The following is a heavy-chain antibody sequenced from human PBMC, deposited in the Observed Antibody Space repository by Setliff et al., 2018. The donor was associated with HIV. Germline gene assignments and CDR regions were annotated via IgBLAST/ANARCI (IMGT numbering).Heavy chain of an antibody. V-gene: IGHV4-4*08. Sequence: TLSLTCAVSGGSISSYHWMWIRQPPGKGLEWIGYIYTSGGADYDPSLKSRVTISVDTSKNQFSLRLTSVTAADTAVYYCARAVGSLGSSMGIDSWGQGTLVTVS. J-gene: IGHJ4*02. CDR1: GGSISSYH. CDR2: IYTSGGA. D-gene: IGHD3-16*01. CDR3: ARAVGSLGSSMGIDS.